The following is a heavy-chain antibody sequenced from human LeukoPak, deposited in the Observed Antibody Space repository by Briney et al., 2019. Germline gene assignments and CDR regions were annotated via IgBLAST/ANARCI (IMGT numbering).Heavy chain of an antibody. V-gene: IGHV3-7*01. CDR2: IKQDGSEK. Sequence: GGSLRLSCAASGFTFSSYWMSWVRQAPGKGLEWVANIKQDGSEKYYVDSVKGRLTISRDNAKNSLYLQMNSLRAEDTAVYYCARRQQDRAGYSSSWYYYYYYYMDVWGKGTTVTVSS. D-gene: IGHD6-13*01. CDR3: ARRQQDRAGYSSSWYYYYYYYMDV. J-gene: IGHJ6*03. CDR1: GFTFSSYW.